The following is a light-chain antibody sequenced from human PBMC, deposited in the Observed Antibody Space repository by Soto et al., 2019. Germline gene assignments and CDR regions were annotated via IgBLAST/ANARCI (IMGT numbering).Light chain of an antibody. CDR2: GAS. V-gene: IGKV3-20*01. J-gene: IGKJ1*01. CDR1: QGVSCGD. CDR3: QQYSSPPRT. Sequence: VAEFPGTLSFSPGGRATFSCRASQGVSCGDLAWYPQKPGQAPRLLIYGASSRATGIPDRVRGSGSGTDFSLTISRLEPEDFAVYYCQQYSSPPRTFGQGAKVDNK.